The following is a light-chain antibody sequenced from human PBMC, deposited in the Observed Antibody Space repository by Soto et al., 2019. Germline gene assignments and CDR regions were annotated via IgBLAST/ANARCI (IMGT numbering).Light chain of an antibody. J-gene: IGLJ1*01. Sequence: QSALTQPASVSGSPGQSITISCTGTSSDVVGYNYVSWYQQHPGKAPKLMIYEVTNRPSGVSNRFSGSKSGNRASLTISGLQAEDEADYYCSSYTSSSTGYVFGSGTKVTVL. CDR3: SSYTSSSTGYV. CDR2: EVT. CDR1: SSDVVGYNY. V-gene: IGLV2-14*01.